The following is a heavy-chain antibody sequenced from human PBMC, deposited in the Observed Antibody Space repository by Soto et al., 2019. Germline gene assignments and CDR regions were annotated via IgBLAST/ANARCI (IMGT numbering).Heavy chain of an antibody. D-gene: IGHD1-26*01. CDR1: GFTFSSYS. V-gene: IGHV3-21*01. J-gene: IGHJ4*02. CDR2: ISSSSSDI. CDR3: ARVLGGSYYYFDY. Sequence: EVQLVESGGGLVKPGGSLRLSCAASGFTFSSYSMNWVRQAPGKGLEWVSSISSSSSDIYYADSVKGRFTISRDNAKNSLFLQMNSLRAEDTAVYYCARVLGGSYYYFDYWGQGTLVTVSS.